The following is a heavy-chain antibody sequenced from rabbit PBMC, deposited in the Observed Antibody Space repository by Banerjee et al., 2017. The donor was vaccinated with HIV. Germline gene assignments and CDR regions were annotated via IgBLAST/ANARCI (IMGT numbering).Heavy chain of an antibody. V-gene: IGHV1S40*01. D-gene: IGHD5-1*01. Sequence: QSLEESGGDLVKPGASLTLTCTASGLDFSSSYWICWVRQAPGKGLEWIACIYAGSSGSTQYANWANGRFTISLDNAQNTVFLQMTSLTAADTATYFCARVWALWGPGTLVTVS. J-gene: IGHJ4*01. CDR1: GLDFSSSYW. CDR3: ARVWAL. CDR2: IYAGSSGST.